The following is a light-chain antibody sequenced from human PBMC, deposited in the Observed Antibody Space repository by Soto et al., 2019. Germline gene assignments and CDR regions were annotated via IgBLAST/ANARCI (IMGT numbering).Light chain of an antibody. CDR3: QQYGNSPRT. J-gene: IGKJ2*01. CDR1: QSVRSNY. CDR2: DAS. V-gene: IGKV3-20*01. Sequence: EIVLSQTPGTLAMSPGERVTLSCRASQSVRSNYLAWYQQKPGQAPRLLIYDASSRATGITDRFSGSGSGTDFTLTISRLEPEDFAVYYCQQYGNSPRTFGQGTNLEIK.